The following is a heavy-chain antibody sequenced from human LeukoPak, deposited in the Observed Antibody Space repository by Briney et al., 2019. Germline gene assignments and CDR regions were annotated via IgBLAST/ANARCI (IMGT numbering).Heavy chain of an antibody. CDR3: AKDLMAEWLRLGGDY. D-gene: IGHD5-12*01. CDR1: GFTFSSYG. Sequence: GGTLRLSCAASGFTFSSYGMNWVRQAPGKGLEWVSGISGDAGRTYYADSVKGRFTIYRDNSKNTLYLQMNSLGAEDTAVYYCAKDLMAEWLRLGGDYWGQGTLVTVSS. CDR2: ISGDAGRT. V-gene: IGHV3-23*01. J-gene: IGHJ4*02.